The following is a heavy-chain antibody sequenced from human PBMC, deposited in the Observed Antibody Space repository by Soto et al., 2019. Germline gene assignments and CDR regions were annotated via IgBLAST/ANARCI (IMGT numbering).Heavy chain of an antibody. CDR3: AKENYDSLTGYVRTFDY. D-gene: IGHD3-9*01. V-gene: IGHV3-23*01. J-gene: IGHJ4*02. CDR2: ISGSGGST. Sequence: EVQLLESGGGLVQPGGSLRLSCAASGFTFSSYAMSWVRQAPGKGLEWVSAISGSGGSTYYADSVKGRFTISRDNSKSARYLQMNSLRAEDTAVYYCAKENYDSLTGYVRTFDYWGQGTLVTVSS. CDR1: GFTFSSYA.